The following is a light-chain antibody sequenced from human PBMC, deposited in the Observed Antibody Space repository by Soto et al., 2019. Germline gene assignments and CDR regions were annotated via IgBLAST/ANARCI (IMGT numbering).Light chain of an antibody. CDR1: QSGSSIY. CDR3: HHYDNSPPWT. J-gene: IGKJ1*01. CDR2: AVS. Sequence: EIVLTPAPGILSSTPGERATLSCRASQSGSSIYLAWYLQKTRQAPRLLIYAVSSRATDIPDRFSGSGYGTDVPLTISSLEPEDVAVYYWHHYDNSPPWTFGQVTKVEI. V-gene: IGKV3-20*01.